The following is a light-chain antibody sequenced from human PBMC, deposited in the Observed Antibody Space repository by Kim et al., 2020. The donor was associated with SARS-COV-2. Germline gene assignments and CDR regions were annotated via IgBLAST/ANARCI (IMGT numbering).Light chain of an antibody. Sequence: EIVLAQSPDTLSLSPGERATLSCRASHIVTNNYFAWYQQKPGRAPRLLIYGASNRATGIPDRFSGSGSGTDFTLTITRLEPEDFAVCYCHQYIDSFRTFGQGTKVDIK. V-gene: IGKV3-20*01. CDR1: HIVTNNY. CDR3: HQYIDSFRT. J-gene: IGKJ1*01. CDR2: GAS.